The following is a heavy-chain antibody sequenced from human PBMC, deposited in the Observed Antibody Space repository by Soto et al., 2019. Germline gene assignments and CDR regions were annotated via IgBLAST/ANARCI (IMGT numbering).Heavy chain of an antibody. CDR2: IYYSGST. CDR1: GGTISSYY. J-gene: IGHJ5*02. D-gene: IGHD3-10*02. CDR3: ARHLFGSGNCFDP. V-gene: IGHV4-59*08. Sequence: PSETLSLTCTVSGGTISSYYWSWIRQPPGKGLEWIGYIYYSGSTNYNPSLKSRVTISVDTSKNQFSLKLSSVTAADTAVYYCARHLFGSGNCFDPWGQGTLVTVSS.